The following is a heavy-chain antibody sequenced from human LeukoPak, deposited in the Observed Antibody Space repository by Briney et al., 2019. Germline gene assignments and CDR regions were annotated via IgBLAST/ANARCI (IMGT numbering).Heavy chain of an antibody. J-gene: IGHJ4*02. CDR1: GFTFGDYA. V-gene: IGHV3-49*04. Sequence: GGSLRLSCAASGFTFGDYAMTWVRQAPGKGLEWVGFIRSKIYGGTPEYAASVKGRFTISRDDSKGIAHLQMNSLKTEDTAVYYCTRDQTPYYWGQGTLVTVSS. CDR3: TRDQTPYY. CDR2: IRSKIYGGTP.